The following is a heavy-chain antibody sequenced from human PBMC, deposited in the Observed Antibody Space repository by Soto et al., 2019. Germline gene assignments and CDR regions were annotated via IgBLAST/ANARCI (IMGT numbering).Heavy chain of an antibody. V-gene: IGHV1-69*01. Sequence: QVQLVQSGTEVQKPGSSVKLSCKPSGGTFTNYDISWVRQAPGQGLEWMGGIIPLFGSPHYSPKFEGRVTLTADEVSTTAHLELSSLRFDDTAVYFCAWTLVFCGGNCYLPNFDTWGQGTLVIVSS. CDR2: IIPLFGSP. CDR3: AWTLVFCGGNCYLPNFDT. J-gene: IGHJ4*02. D-gene: IGHD2-21*01. CDR1: GGTFTNYD.